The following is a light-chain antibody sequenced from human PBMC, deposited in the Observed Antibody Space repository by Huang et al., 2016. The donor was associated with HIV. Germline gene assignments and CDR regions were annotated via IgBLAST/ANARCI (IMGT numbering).Light chain of an antibody. Sequence: DLQMTQSPSSLSASVGDRVTITCRASQSLNNYLNWYQQKPGKAPNLLIYSASTLQSGVRPRFSGGVTGTVFTLTISNLQPGDYSTYYCQQAFSVPLTCGGRTKVEIK. CDR1: QSLNNY. CDR3: QQAFSVPLT. V-gene: IGKV1-39*01. J-gene: IGKJ4*01. CDR2: SAS.